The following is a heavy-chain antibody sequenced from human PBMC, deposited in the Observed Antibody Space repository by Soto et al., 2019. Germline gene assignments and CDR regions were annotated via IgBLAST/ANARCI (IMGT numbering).Heavy chain of an antibody. J-gene: IGHJ5*02. D-gene: IGHD5-18*01. CDR1: GGSFSGYY. Sequence: QVQLQQWGAGLLKPSETLSLTCAVYGGSFSGYYWSWIRQPPGKGLEWIGEINHSGSTNYNPSLMSRVTISVDTSKNQFSLKLSYVTAADTAVYYCARALRGYSYGVQGARFDPWGQGTLVTVSS. CDR3: ARALRGYSYGVQGARFDP. CDR2: INHSGST. V-gene: IGHV4-34*01.